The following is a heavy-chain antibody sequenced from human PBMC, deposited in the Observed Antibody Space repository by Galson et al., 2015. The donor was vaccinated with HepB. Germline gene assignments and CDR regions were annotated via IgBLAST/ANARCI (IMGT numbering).Heavy chain of an antibody. D-gene: IGHD1-20*01. J-gene: IGHJ4*02. V-gene: IGHV1-69*04. Sequence: SVKVSCKASGGTFSSYAISWVRQAPGLGLEWMGRIIPILGIANYAQKFQGRVTITADKSTSTAYMELSSLRSEDTAVYYCARDRGEYNWIVDDWGQGTLVTVSS. CDR2: IIPILGIA. CDR3: ARDRGEYNWIVDD. CDR1: GGTFSSYA.